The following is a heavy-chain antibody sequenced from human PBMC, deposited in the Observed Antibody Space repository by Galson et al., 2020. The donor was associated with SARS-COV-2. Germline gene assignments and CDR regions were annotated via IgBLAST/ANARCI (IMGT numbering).Heavy chain of an antibody. J-gene: IGHJ4*02. Sequence: GGSLRLSCAASGFTFSSYAMHWVRQAPGKGLEWVAVISYDGSNKYYADSVKGRFTISRDNSKNTLYLQMNSLRAEDTAVYYCARDLYPYIVVVPAAMAVDYWGQGTLVTVSS. CDR3: ARDLYPYIVVVPAAMAVDY. CDR2: ISYDGSNK. V-gene: IGHV3-30*04. D-gene: IGHD2-2*01. CDR1: GFTFSSYA.